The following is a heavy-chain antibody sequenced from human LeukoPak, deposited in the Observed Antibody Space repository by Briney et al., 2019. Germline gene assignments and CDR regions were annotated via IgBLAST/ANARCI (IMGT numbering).Heavy chain of an antibody. Sequence: GGSLRLSCAASGFTVSSSYMSWVRQAPGKGLQWVSVIYTGGTTYYADSVKGRFTISRDNSKNTLYLQMNNLRAEDTAVYYCARSVVAIRDLDYWGQGTLVTVSS. CDR2: IYTGGTT. CDR1: GFTVSSSY. D-gene: IGHD2-15*01. J-gene: IGHJ4*02. CDR3: ARSVVAIRDLDY. V-gene: IGHV3-53*01.